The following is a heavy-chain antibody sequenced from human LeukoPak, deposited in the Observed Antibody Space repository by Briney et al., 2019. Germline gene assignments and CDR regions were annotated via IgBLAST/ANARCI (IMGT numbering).Heavy chain of an antibody. J-gene: IGHJ4*02. CDR1: GFDFSFTW. D-gene: IGHD5-12*01. Sequence: GGSLRLSCAASGFDFSFTWMSWVRQAPGKGLELVGRIKSKTSGGTIDYAAPVRGRFTISRDDTENMVFLQMSSLKTEDTAVYYCTRESGYKTSRQRGFDSWGQGILVTVSS. CDR2: IKSKTSGGTI. V-gene: IGHV3-15*01. CDR3: TRESGYKTSRQRGFDS.